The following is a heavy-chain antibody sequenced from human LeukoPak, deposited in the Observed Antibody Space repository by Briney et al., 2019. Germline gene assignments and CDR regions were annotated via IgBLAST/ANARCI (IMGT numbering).Heavy chain of an antibody. Sequence: GGSLRLSCAASGFTVSSHYMSWSRQAPGMGLEWVSAIYTDGSTYYTDSVKGRFTISRDNFKNTLFLQMNTLRAEDTAVYYCARESGYAVGDYWGQGTLVTVSS. V-gene: IGHV3-53*05. CDR1: GFTVSSHY. D-gene: IGHD5-12*01. CDR3: ARESGYAVGDY. CDR2: IYTDGST. J-gene: IGHJ4*02.